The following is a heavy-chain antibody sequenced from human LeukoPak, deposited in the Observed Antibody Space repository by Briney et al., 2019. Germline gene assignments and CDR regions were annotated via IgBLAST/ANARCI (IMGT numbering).Heavy chain of an antibody. D-gene: IGHD6-13*01. CDR2: IRSKAYGGTT. J-gene: IGHJ3*02. V-gene: IGHV3-49*04. CDR3: ASSSWYGPDASDI. CDR1: GFTFGDYA. Sequence: GRSLRLSCTASGFTFGDYAMSWVRQAPGKGLEWVGFIRSKAYGGTTEYAASVKGRFTISRDDSKSIAYLQMNSLKTEDTAVYYCASSSWYGPDASDIWGQGTMVTVSS.